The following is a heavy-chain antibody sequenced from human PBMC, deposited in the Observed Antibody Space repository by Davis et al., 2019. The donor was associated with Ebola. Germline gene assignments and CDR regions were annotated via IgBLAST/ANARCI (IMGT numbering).Heavy chain of an antibody. CDR3: ASTDGRHYYYGMDV. J-gene: IGHJ6*02. Sequence: GGSLRLSCAASGFTFSSYGMHWVRQAPGKGLEWVAVISYDGSNKYYADSVKGRFTISRDNSKNTLYLQMNSLRAEDTAVYYCASTDGRHYYYGMDVWGQGTTVTVSS. V-gene: IGHV3-30*03. CDR1: GFTFSSYG. CDR2: ISYDGSNK.